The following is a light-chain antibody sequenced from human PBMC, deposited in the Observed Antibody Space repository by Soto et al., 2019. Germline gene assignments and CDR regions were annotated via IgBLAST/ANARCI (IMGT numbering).Light chain of an antibody. Sequence: QSALTQPRSVSGSPGQSVTISCTGTSNDVGGYNYVSWYQQHPGKAPKLMIYDVSKRPSGVPDRFSGSKSDNTASLTISGLQAEDEADYYCCSYAGTYTFVVFGGGTKLTVL. CDR3: CSYAGTYTFVV. J-gene: IGLJ2*01. V-gene: IGLV2-11*01. CDR1: SNDVGGYNY. CDR2: DVS.